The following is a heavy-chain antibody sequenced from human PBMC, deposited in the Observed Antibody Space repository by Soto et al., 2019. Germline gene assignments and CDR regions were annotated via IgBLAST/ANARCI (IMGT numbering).Heavy chain of an antibody. V-gene: IGHV3-23*01. CDR2: ISGSGGST. CDR3: ANRVVIVPAALGRNYYYGMDV. Sequence: PGGSLRLSCVASGFTFSSYAMSWVRQAPGKGLEWVSAISGSGGSTSYADSVKGRFTISRDNSKNTVHMQMNSLRAEDTAVYYCANRVVIVPAALGRNYYYGMDVWGQGTTVTVSS. CDR1: GFTFSSYA. J-gene: IGHJ6*02. D-gene: IGHD2-2*01.